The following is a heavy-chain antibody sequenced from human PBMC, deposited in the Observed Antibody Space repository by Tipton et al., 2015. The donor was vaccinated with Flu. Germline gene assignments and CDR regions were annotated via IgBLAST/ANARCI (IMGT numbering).Heavy chain of an antibody. V-gene: IGHV4-34*01. CDR1: GGSFSGYY. Sequence: TLSLTCAVYGGSFSGYYWSWIRQPPGKGLEWIGENNHSGSTNYNPSLKSRVTISVDTSKNQFSLKLSSVTAADTAVYYCARGLGVVVAVAFDIWGPRDNDHRLF. CDR3: ARGLGVVVAVAFDI. CDR2: NNHSGST. D-gene: IGHD2-15*01. J-gene: IGHJ3*02.